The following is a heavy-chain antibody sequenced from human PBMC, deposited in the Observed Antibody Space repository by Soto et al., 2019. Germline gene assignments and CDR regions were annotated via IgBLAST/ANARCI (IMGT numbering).Heavy chain of an antibody. Sequence: GESLKIFCQGSGYSFTTYWIGWVRQMPGKGLEWMGIIYPGDSDTRYSPSFQGQVRISADISVTTAYLQWTSLKASDTAIYYCVRHGGSAGTDYWGQGTLVTVSS. V-gene: IGHV5-51*01. CDR2: IYPGDSDT. CDR1: GYSFTTYW. D-gene: IGHD2-15*01. J-gene: IGHJ4*02. CDR3: VRHGGSAGTDY.